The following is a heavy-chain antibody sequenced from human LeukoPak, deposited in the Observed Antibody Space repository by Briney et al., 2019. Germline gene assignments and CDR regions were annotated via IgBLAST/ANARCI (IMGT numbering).Heavy chain of an antibody. Sequence: GASVKVSCEASGYTFTGYYMHWVRQAPGQGLEWMGRINPNSGGTNYAQKFQGRVTMTRDTSISTAYMELSRLRSDDTAVYYCARDPYYDSSGYVGDELDYWGQGTLVTVSS. CDR2: INPNSGGT. V-gene: IGHV1-2*06. J-gene: IGHJ4*02. CDR3: ARDPYYDSSGYVGDELDY. CDR1: GYTFTGYY. D-gene: IGHD3-22*01.